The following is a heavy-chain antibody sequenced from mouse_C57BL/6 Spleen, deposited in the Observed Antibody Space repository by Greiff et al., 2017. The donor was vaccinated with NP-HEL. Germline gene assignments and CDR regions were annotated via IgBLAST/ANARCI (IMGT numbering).Heavy chain of an antibody. Sequence: QVQLQQSGAELVKPGASVKISCKASGHAFSSYWMNWVKQRPGKGLEWIGQIYPGDGDTNYNGKFKGKATLTADKSSSTAYMQLSSLTSEDSAVYFCARGGDERDYFDYWGQGTTLTVSS. CDR1: GHAFSSYW. CDR2: IYPGDGDT. V-gene: IGHV1-80*01. D-gene: IGHD3-3*01. J-gene: IGHJ2*01. CDR3: ARGGDERDYFDY.